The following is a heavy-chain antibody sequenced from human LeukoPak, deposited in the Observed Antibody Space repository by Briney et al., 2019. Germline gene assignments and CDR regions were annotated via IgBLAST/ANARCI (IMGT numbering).Heavy chain of an antibody. J-gene: IGHJ4*02. CDR2: ISAYNGNT. CDR1: GYTFTSYG. D-gene: IGHD2-21*02. V-gene: IGHV1-18*01. Sequence: GASVKVSRKASGYTFTSYGISWVRQAPGQGLEWMGWISAYNGNTNYAQKLQGRVTMTTDTSTSTAYMELRSLRSDDTAVYYCARDCGGDCYPTFDYWGQGTLVTVSS. CDR3: ARDCGGDCYPTFDY.